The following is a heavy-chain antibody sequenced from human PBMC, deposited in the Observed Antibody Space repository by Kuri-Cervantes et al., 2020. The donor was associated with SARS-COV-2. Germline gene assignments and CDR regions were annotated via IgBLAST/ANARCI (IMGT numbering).Heavy chain of an antibody. CDR3: ARDQGDLYYYYYMDV. J-gene: IGHJ6*03. Sequence: GESLKISCAASGFTFSSYSMNWVRQAPGKGLEWVSSISSSSSYVYHADSVKGRFTISGDNAKNSLYLQMNSLRAEDTAVYYCARDQGDLYYYYYMDVWGKGTTVTVSS. D-gene: IGHD3-16*01. CDR1: GFTFSSYS. V-gene: IGHV3-21*01. CDR2: ISSSSSYV.